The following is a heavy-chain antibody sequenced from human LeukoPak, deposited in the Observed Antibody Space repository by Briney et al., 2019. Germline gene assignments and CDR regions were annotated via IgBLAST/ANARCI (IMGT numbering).Heavy chain of an antibody. Sequence: SETLSLTCTVSGGSISSGGYYWSWIRQHPGKGLERIGYIYYSESTYYNPSLKSRVTISVDTSKNQYSLKLSSVTAADTAVYYCARAPYYYGSGSQKFDYWGQGTLVTVSS. CDR3: ARAPYYYGSGSQKFDY. CDR1: GGSISSGGYY. D-gene: IGHD3-10*01. V-gene: IGHV4-31*03. J-gene: IGHJ4*02. CDR2: IYYSEST.